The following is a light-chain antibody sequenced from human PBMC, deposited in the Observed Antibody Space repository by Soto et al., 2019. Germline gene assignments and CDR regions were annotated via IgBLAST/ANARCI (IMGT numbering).Light chain of an antibody. J-gene: IGKJ1*01. CDR2: DAS. V-gene: IGKV3-11*01. CDR1: QSVSSY. CDR3: QQYGSSGT. Sequence: IVVTQSPATLSVSPVERATVSFRASQSVSSYLAWYQQKPGQAPRLLIYDASNRATGIPARFSGSGSGTDFTLTISRLETEDFAVYYCQQYGSSGTFGQGTKVDI.